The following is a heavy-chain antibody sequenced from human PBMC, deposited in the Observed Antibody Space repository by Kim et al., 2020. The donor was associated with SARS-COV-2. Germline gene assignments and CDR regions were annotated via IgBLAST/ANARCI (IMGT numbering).Heavy chain of an antibody. CDR1: GCSITSDGYF. CDR2: IYYTGST. V-gene: IGHV4-31*03. Sequence: SETLSLTCTVSGCSITSDGYFWSWIRQHPGKGLEWIGYIYYTGSTYYNPSLRSRVNILVDTSKTQFSLKLTSVTAADTAVYYCARVSGSGSSTRLDYWGQETQVTVSS. CDR3: ARVSGSGSSTRLDY. D-gene: IGHD3-10*01. J-gene: IGHJ4*02.